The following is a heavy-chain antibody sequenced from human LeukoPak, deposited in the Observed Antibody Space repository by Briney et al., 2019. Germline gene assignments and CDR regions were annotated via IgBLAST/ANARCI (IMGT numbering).Heavy chain of an antibody. CDR2: ISGSGGST. CDR1: GFTFSSYA. CDR3: AKDQGVPAAELGGFDP. J-gene: IGHJ5*02. D-gene: IGHD2-2*01. V-gene: IGHV3-23*01. Sequence: GGSLRLSCAASGFTFSSYAMSWVRQAPGKGLEWVSGISGSGGSTYYVDSVKGRFTISRDNSKNTLYLQMDSLRAEGTAVYYCAKDQGVPAAELGGFDPWGQGTLVTVSS.